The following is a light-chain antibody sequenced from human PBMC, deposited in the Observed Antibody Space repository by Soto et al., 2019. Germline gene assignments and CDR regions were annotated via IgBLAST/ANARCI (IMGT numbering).Light chain of an antibody. J-gene: IGKJ5*01. CDR1: QSISSY. CDR2: AAS. CDR3: QQSYSTRIT. V-gene: IGKV1-39*01. Sequence: DRQLTQSPSSLSASLGDRFTITCRASQSISSYLNWYQQKPGKAPKLLIYAASSLQSGVPSRFSGSGSGTDFTLTISSLQPEDFATYYCQQSYSTRITFCQGTRLEI.